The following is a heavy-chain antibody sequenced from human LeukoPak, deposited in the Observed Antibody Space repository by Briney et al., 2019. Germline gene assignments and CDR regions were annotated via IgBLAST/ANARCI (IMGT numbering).Heavy chain of an antibody. CDR3: AKEVVMGETNYYYYGMDV. J-gene: IGHJ6*02. V-gene: IGHV3-23*01. CDR2: ISGSGGRA. D-gene: IGHD2-21*01. Sequence: PGESLRLSCAASGFTFSSYAMSWVRQAPGKGLEWVSAISGSGGRAHYADSVRGRFTISRDNSQNTLQLQMNSLRAEDTAVYNCAKEVVMGETNYYYYGMDVWGQGTLVTVSS. CDR1: GFTFSSYA.